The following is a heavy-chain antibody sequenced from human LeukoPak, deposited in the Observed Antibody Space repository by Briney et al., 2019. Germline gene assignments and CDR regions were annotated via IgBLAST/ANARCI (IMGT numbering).Heavy chain of an antibody. CDR2: IYYSGST. Sequence: PSETLSLTCTVSGGSISSYYWSWIRQPPGKGLEWIGYIYYSGSTNYNPSLKSRVTISVDTSKNQFSLKLSSVTAADTAVYYCARDGPGDSDSFDIWGQGTMLIVSS. D-gene: IGHD2-21*02. J-gene: IGHJ3*02. V-gene: IGHV4-59*12. CDR3: ARDGPGDSDSFDI. CDR1: GGSISSYY.